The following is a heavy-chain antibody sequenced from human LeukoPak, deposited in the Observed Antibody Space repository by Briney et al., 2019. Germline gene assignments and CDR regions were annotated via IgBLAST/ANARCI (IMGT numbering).Heavy chain of an antibody. D-gene: IGHD2-15*01. V-gene: IGHV1-69*13. J-gene: IGHJ3*02. CDR1: GSTFTDYY. CDR3: GRVSCGGNCYSLIGTFDI. CDR2: ILPIFGTT. Sequence: SVKVSCKASGSTFTDYYMHWVRQAPGQGLEWMGGILPIFGTTNYAQKFQARVTITADESTSTAYMEMSSLRSEDTAVYYCGRVSCGGNCYSLIGTFDIWGQGTMVTVSS.